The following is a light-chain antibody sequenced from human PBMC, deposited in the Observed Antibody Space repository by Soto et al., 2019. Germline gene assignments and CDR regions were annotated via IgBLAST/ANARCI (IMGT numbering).Light chain of an antibody. V-gene: IGKV3-11*01. J-gene: IGKJ2*01. CDR2: DAS. CDR3: QQRGNWPRT. CDR1: QSVSSY. Sequence: EIVLTQSPATLSLSPGERATLSCRASQSVSSYLTWYQQKPGQAPRLLIYDASNMATDIPARFSGSGSGTDFTLTISSLEPEDFAVYYCQQRGNWPRTFGQGTKLEIK.